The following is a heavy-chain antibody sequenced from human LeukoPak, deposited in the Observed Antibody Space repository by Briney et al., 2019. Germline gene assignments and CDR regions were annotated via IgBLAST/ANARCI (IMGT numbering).Heavy chain of an antibody. Sequence: SETLSLTCTVSGGSISSYYWSWIRQSPEKGLEWIGNIHYSGSTDQNPSLKSRVTMSVDTSKNQFSLKLSSVTAADTAVYYCARFKRADGWSYFDYWGQGTLVTVSS. V-gene: IGHV4-59*01. D-gene: IGHD6-19*01. CDR3: ARFKRADGWSYFDY. CDR1: GGSISSYY. J-gene: IGHJ4*02. CDR2: IHYSGST.